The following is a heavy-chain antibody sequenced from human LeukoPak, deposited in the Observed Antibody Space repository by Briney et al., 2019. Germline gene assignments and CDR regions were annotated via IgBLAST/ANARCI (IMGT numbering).Heavy chain of an antibody. Sequence: GASVKVSCKASGYTFTDYYVLWVRQAPGQGLEWMGWINPNSGGTNSAQKFQGRVTLTRDTSISTAYMELSSLRSDDTAVYYCARSMDVWGQGTTVTVSS. J-gene: IGHJ6*02. CDR2: INPNSGGT. CDR1: GYTFTDYY. V-gene: IGHV1-2*02. CDR3: ARSMDV.